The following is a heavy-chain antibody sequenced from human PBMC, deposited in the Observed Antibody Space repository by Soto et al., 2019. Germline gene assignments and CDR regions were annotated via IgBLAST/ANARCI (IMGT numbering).Heavy chain of an antibody. V-gene: IGHV3-49*03. CDR3: TRDLYCSGGRCLYYFDY. CDR1: GFTFGDYA. D-gene: IGHD2-15*01. CDR2: IRSKAYGGTT. J-gene: IGHJ4*02. Sequence: GGSLRLSCTASGFTFGDYAMSWFRQAPGKGLEWVGFIRSKAYGGTTEYAASVKGRFTISRDDSKSIAYLQMNSLKTEDTAVYYCTRDLYCSGGRCLYYFDYWGQGTLVTVSS.